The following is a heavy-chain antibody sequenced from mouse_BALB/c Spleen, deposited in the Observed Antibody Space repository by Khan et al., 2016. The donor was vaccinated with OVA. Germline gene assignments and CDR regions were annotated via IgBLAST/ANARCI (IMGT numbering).Heavy chain of an antibody. CDR3: ARQTYYHYYIMDY. CDR2: IWSDGST. Sequence: VELVESGPALVAPSQSLSITCTISGFSLTNYGVHWVRQPPGKGLEWLVVIWSDGSTTYNSALKSRLSISKDNSKSQVFLKMNSLQTDDTAMYYCARQTYYHYYIMDYWGQGTSVTVSS. CDR1: GFSLTNYG. D-gene: IGHD2-10*01. J-gene: IGHJ4*01. V-gene: IGHV2-6-1*01.